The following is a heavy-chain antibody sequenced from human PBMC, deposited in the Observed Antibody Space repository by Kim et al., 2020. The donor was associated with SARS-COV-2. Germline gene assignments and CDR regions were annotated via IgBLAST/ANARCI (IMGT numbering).Heavy chain of an antibody. CDR2: IYTSGST. D-gene: IGHD6-6*01. Sequence: SETLSLTCTVSGGSISSGSYYWSWIRQPAGKGLEWIGRIYTSGSTNYNPSLKSRVTISVDTSKNQFSLKLSSVTAADTAVYYCARELSSAWGGGWFDPWGQGTLVTVSS. V-gene: IGHV4-61*02. CDR1: GGSISSGSYY. CDR3: ARELSSAWGGGWFDP. J-gene: IGHJ5*02.